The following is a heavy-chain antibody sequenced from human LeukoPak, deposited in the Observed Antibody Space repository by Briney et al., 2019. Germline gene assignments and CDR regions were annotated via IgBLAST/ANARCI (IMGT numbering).Heavy chain of an antibody. Sequence: SQTLSLTCAISGDSVSSNSAAWNWIRQSPSRGLEWLGRTYYRSKWYNDYAVSVKSRITINPDTSKNQFSLQLNSVTPEDTAVYYCARVVGRVGATTYYYYGMDVWGQGTTVTVSS. J-gene: IGHJ6*02. D-gene: IGHD1-26*01. CDR3: ARVVGRVGATTYYYYGMDV. CDR1: GDSVSSNSAA. V-gene: IGHV6-1*01. CDR2: TYYRSKWYN.